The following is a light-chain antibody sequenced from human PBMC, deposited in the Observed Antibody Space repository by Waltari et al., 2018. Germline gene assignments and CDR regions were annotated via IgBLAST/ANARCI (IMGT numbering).Light chain of an antibody. V-gene: IGKV3-20*01. Sequence: IVLTQSPGTLSLPPGYRATLSFRASQRVSRTLAWYQQKPGQAPSLLIYGASIRATGIPDRFSGSGSGTDFSLTISRLEPEDFAVYYCQHYVTLPVTFGQGTKVEIK. CDR1: QRVSRT. CDR3: QHYVTLPVT. J-gene: IGKJ1*01. CDR2: GAS.